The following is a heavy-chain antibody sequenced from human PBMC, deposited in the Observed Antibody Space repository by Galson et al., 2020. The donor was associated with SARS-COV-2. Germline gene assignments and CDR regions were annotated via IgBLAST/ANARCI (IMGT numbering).Heavy chain of an antibody. Sequence: TGGSLRFSCAASGFTFSDYYMSWIRQAPGKGLEWVSYISSSSSYTNYADSVKGRFTISRDNAKNSLYLQMNSLRAEDTAVYYCAGGTWAYYYGMDVWGQGTTVTVSS. CDR1: GFTFSDYY. CDR3: AGGTWAYYYGMDV. J-gene: IGHJ6*02. CDR2: ISSSSSYT. D-gene: IGHD1-1*01. V-gene: IGHV3-11*06.